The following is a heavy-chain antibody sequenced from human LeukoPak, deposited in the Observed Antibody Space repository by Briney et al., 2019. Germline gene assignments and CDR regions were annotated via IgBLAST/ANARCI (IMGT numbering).Heavy chain of an antibody. V-gene: IGHV1-18*01. CDR1: GGTFSSYG. CDR3: ARQHYGGNSVPWDY. J-gene: IGHJ4*02. D-gene: IGHD4-23*01. CDR2: ISGYNGNT. Sequence: ASVKVSCKASGGTFSSYGISWVRQAPGQGLEWMGWISGYNGNTKYAENFQGRVTMTTDTSTSTAYMELRSLRSDDTAVYYCARQHYGGNSVPWDYWGQGTLVTVSS.